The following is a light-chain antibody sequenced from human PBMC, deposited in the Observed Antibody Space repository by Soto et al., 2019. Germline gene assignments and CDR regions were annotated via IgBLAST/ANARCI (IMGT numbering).Light chain of an antibody. CDR3: ISYTDRQSYL. Sequence: QSALTQPPSASGSPGQSVTISCTGTSRDVGGYNWVSWYQHHPGKVPKLLIYAVSDRPPGVSDRFSGSKSGITASLTISGLQTEDEADYYCISYTDRQSYLFGTGTKLTVL. J-gene: IGLJ1*01. CDR2: AVS. CDR1: SRDVGGYNW. V-gene: IGLV2-8*01.